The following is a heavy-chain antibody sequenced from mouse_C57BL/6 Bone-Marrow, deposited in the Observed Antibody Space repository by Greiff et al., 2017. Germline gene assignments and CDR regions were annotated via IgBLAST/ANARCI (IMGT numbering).Heavy chain of an antibody. J-gene: IGHJ4*01. CDR2: ICNGGGST. V-gene: IGHV5-12*01. Sequence: EVKVVESGGGLVQPGGSLKLSCAASGFTFSDYYMYWVRQTPEKRLEWVAYICNGGGSTDYADTVKGRFTISRDNAKNTLYLQMSRLKSEDTAMYYCARLPLYYEYDGYAMDYWGQGTSVTVSS. D-gene: IGHD2-4*01. CDR1: GFTFSDYY. CDR3: ARLPLYYEYDGYAMDY.